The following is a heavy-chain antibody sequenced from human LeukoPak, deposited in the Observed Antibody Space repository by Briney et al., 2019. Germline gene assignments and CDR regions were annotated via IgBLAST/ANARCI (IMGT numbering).Heavy chain of an antibody. CDR2: IGNNGGGI. Sequence: GGSLRLSCAASGFTFSTYTMYWVRHPPGKRLEWVSIIGNNGGGIHYADSVKGRFTISRDNSNNTLFLRMNSLRAEDTAAYYCAKLKSPKYQLVPIDYWGQGTLVTVSS. D-gene: IGHD2-2*01. V-gene: IGHV3-23*01. CDR3: AKLKSPKYQLVPIDY. J-gene: IGHJ4*02. CDR1: GFTFSTYT.